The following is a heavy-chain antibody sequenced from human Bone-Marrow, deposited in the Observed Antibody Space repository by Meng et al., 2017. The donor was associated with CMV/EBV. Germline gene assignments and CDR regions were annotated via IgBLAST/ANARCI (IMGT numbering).Heavy chain of an antibody. V-gene: IGHV6-1*01. J-gene: IGHJ4*02. CDR1: GDSVSSNSAA. D-gene: IGHD3-22*01. CDR3: ARAGRSYLYYFDY. Sequence: SQTLSLTCAISGDSVSSNSAAWNWIRQSPSRGLEWLGSTFYRSKWYSNYGVSVKGRITINADTSENQLSLQLTSVTPEDTAVYFCARAGRSYLYYFDYWGQRTLVTVSS. CDR2: TFYRSKWYS.